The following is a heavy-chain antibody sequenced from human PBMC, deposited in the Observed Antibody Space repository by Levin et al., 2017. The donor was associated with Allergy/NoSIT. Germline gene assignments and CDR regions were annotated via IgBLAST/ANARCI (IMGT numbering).Heavy chain of an antibody. J-gene: IGHJ4*02. D-gene: IGHD3-22*01. CDR1: GFTFSDYG. CDR3: SRSGYFVAVGPMWS. CDR2: ISHDGSNK. Sequence: GGSLRLSCEASGFTFSDYGMHWVRQAPGKGLEWVAVISHDGSNKYYADSVKGRFTISRDNSKNTLYLQMDSLRAEDTAVYYCSRSGYFVAVGPMWSRGQGTLVTVSS. V-gene: IGHV3-30*03.